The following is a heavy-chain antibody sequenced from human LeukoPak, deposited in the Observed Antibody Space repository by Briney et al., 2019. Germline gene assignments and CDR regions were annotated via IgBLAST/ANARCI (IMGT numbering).Heavy chain of an antibody. CDR1: GFTFSSYA. CDR3: AKVVRKGYYFDY. CDR2: ISYDGSNK. D-gene: IGHD6-6*01. V-gene: IGHV3-30-3*01. Sequence: GGSLRLSCAASGFTFSSYAMHWVRQAPGKGLEWVAVISYDGSNKYYADSVKGRFTISRDNSKNTLYLQMNSLRAEDTAVYYCAKVVRKGYYFDYWGQGTLVTVSS. J-gene: IGHJ4*02.